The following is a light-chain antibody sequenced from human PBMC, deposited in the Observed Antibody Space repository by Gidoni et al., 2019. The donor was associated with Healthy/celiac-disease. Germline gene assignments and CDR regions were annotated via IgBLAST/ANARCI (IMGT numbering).Light chain of an antibody. Sequence: SYVLTQPPSVSVAPGKTARITCGGNNIGSKSVHWYQQKPGQAPVLVVYDDSDRHAGIPERFSGSNSGNTATLTISRVEAGDEADYYCQVWDSSSGVFGGGTKLTVL. V-gene: IGLV3-21*03. J-gene: IGLJ3*02. CDR3: QVWDSSSGV. CDR1: NIGSKS. CDR2: DDS.